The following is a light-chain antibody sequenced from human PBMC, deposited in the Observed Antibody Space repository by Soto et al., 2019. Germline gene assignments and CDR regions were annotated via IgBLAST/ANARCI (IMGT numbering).Light chain of an antibody. V-gene: IGKV3-15*01. CDR1: QSVSNN. CDR3: QQYNNWWT. Sequence: EIVMTQSPATLSVSPGERATLSCRASQSVSNNLALYQKKPGQAPRLLIYGASTRATGIPARFSGGGSGTEFTLTISSLQSEDFAVYYCQQYNNWWTFGQGTRVEIK. J-gene: IGKJ1*01. CDR2: GAS.